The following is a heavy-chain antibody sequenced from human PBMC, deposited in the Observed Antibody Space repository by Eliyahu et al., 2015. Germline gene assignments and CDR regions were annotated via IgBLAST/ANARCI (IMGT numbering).Heavy chain of an antibody. CDR3: ARGVVDFWSGYYIKYYYYYMDV. CDR2: IFSNDEK. J-gene: IGHJ6*03. Sequence: QVTLKESGPVLVKPTETLTLTCTVXXFXLSNARXGVSXXXQPPGKALEWLAHIFSNDEKSYSTSLKSRLTISKDTSKSQVVLTMTNMDPVDTATYYCARGVVDFWSGYYIKYYYYYMDVWGKGTTVTVSS. V-gene: IGHV2-26*01. D-gene: IGHD3-3*01. CDR1: XFXLSNARXG.